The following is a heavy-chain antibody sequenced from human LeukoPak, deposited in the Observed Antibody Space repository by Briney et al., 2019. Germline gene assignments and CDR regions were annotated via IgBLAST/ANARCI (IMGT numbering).Heavy chain of an antibody. J-gene: IGHJ4*02. V-gene: IGHV4-39*01. Sequence: PSETLSLTCTVSGGSISSSSYYWGWIRQPPGKGLEWIGRIYTSGSTNYNPSLKSRVTISVDTSKNQFSLKLSSVTAADTAVYYCARHRRITIFGVVIMPFDYWGQGTLVTVSS. D-gene: IGHD3-3*01. CDR1: GGSISSSSYY. CDR3: ARHRRITIFGVVIMPFDY. CDR2: IYTSGST.